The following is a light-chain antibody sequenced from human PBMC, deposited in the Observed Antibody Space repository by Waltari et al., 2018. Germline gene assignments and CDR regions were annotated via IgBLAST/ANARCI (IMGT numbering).Light chain of an antibody. CDR1: SIAVGCYYL. J-gene: IGLJ3*02. Sequence: QSALTQPASVSGSPGQSITISCTGTSIAVGCYYLVSWYQHHPGKAPKLMIYEVSKRPSGVSNRFSGSKSGNTASLTISGLQAEDEADYYCCSYAGSSTSVFGGGTKLTVL. CDR2: EVS. V-gene: IGLV2-23*02. CDR3: CSYAGSSTSV.